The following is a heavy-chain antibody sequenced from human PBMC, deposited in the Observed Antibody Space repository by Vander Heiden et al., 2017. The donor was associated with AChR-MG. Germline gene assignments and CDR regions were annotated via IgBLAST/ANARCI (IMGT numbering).Heavy chain of an antibody. D-gene: IGHD5-12*01. V-gene: IGHV4-4*07. CDR3: ARFVDIKVYNWFDP. Sequence: QVQLQESGPGLVKPSETLSLTCTVPGGPISSYYWSWIRQPAGKGLEWIGRIYTSGSTNYNPSLKSRVTMSVDTSKNQFSLKLSSVTAADTAVYYCARFVDIKVYNWFDPWGQGTLVTVSS. CDR1: GGPISSYY. CDR2: IYTSGST. J-gene: IGHJ5*02.